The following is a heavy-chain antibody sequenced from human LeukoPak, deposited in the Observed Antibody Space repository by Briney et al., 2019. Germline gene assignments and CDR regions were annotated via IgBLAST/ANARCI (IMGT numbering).Heavy chain of an antibody. J-gene: IGHJ4*02. CDR1: GFTFSSYS. CDR2: ISSSSSTI. CDR3: AREGGQWLVQDLNFDY. D-gene: IGHD6-19*01. Sequence: PGGSLRLSCAASGFTFSSYSMNWVRQAPGKGLEWVSYISSSSSTIYYADSVKGRFTISRDNAKNSLYLQMNSLRAEDTAVYYCAREGGQWLVQDLNFDYWGQGTLVTVSS. V-gene: IGHV3-48*04.